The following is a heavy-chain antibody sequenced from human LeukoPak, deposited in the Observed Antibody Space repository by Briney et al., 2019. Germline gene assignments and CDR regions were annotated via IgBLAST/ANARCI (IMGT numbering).Heavy chain of an antibody. CDR2: INPNSGGT. CDR3: ARENPIDGYNFHDY. D-gene: IGHD5-24*01. V-gene: IGHV1-2*02. CDR1: GYTFTGYY. J-gene: IGHJ4*02. Sequence: ASVKVSCKASGYTFTGYYMHWVRQAPGQGLEWMGWINPNSGGTNYAQEFQGRVTMTRDTSISTAYMELSRLRSDDTAVYYCARENPIDGYNFHDYWGQGTLVTVSS.